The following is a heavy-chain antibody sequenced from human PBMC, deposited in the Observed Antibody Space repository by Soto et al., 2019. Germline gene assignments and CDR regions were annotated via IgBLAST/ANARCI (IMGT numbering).Heavy chain of an antibody. V-gene: IGHV3-7*03. CDR1: GFTFITSF. Sequence: EVQLVESGGGLVQPGGSLRLSCVASGFTFITSFMGWVRQAPGKGLGWVANINQDGGGTYYVDSVEGRFTISRDNAKDSLYLQMNSLRGEDTAVYYCARYFRGSGRYFFDYWGQGTLVTVSS. D-gene: IGHD6-19*01. CDR3: ARYFRGSGRYFFDY. J-gene: IGHJ4*02. CDR2: INQDGGGT.